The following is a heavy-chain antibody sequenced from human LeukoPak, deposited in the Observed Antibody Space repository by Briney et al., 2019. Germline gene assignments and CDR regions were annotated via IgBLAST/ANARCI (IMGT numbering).Heavy chain of an antibody. CDR2: IYSGGST. V-gene: IGHV3-53*01. Sequence: GGSPRLSCAASGFTVSSNYMSWVCQAPGKGLEWVSAIYSGGSTYYADSVKGRFTISRDNSKNTLYLQMNSLRAEDTAVYYCASCKDGYNYFGYWGQGTLVTVSS. CDR1: GFTVSSNY. CDR3: ASCKDGYNYFGY. J-gene: IGHJ4*02. D-gene: IGHD5-24*01.